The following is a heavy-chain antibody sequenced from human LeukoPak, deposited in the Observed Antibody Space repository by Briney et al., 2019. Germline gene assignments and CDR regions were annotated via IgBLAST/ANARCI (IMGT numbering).Heavy chain of an antibody. CDR3: CSSYHIFDV. J-gene: IGHJ3*01. D-gene: IGHD2-2*01. CDR1: GFTFDDHT. V-gene: IGHV3-43*01. CDR2: IHWDGKTT. Sequence: QPGGSLRLSCAASGFTFDDHTMHWVRQAPGKGLEWVSLIHWDGKTTSYADSVKGRFTITRDNNRKSLYLQMNSLTTEDTALYYCCSSYHIFDVWGKGTMVTVSS.